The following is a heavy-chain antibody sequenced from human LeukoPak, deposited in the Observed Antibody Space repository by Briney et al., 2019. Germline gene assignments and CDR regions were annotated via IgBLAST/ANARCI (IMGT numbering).Heavy chain of an antibody. V-gene: IGHV3-23*01. CDR2: IGDAGDA. D-gene: IGHD3-9*01. Sequence: PGGSLRLSCAASGFTFSSYAMTWVRQAPGKGLEWVSAIGDAGDAKYAVSVKGRFTISRDNSRNTLYLQMNSLRVEDTAIYYCAKENYDILTGYYRGPFDYWGQGTLVTVSS. J-gene: IGHJ4*02. CDR1: GFTFSSYA. CDR3: AKENYDILTGYYRGPFDY.